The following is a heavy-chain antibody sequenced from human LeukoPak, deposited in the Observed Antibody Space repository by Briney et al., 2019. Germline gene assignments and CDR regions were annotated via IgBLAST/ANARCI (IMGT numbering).Heavy chain of an antibody. Sequence: PGGSLRLSCAASGFTFSSYGMHWVRQAPGKGLEWVAVISYDGSNKYYADSVKGRFTISRDNSKNTLYLQMNSLRPEDTAVYYCAKDRVVAGSDFDYWGQGTQVTVSS. CDR2: ISYDGSNK. V-gene: IGHV3-30*18. D-gene: IGHD6-19*01. CDR1: GFTFSSYG. CDR3: AKDRVVAGSDFDY. J-gene: IGHJ4*02.